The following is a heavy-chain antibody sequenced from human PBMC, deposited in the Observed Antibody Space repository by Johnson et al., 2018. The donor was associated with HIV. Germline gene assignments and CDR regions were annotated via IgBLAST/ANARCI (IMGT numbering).Heavy chain of an antibody. CDR3: ARRFWDSSGPGAFDI. D-gene: IGHD3-22*01. V-gene: IGHV3-13*01. CDR1: GFTFSNYD. J-gene: IGHJ3*02. Sequence: VQLVESGGGLIQPGGSLRLSCAASGFTFSNYDMHWVRQGSGKGLEWVSAIGTAGDTYYPGSVTGRFTISSDDSKDTIYLQMNSLRAEDTAVYYCARRFWDSSGPGAFDIWGQGTMVTVSS. CDR2: IGTAGDT.